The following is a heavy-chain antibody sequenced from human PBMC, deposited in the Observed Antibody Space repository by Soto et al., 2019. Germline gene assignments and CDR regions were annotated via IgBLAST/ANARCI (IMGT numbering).Heavy chain of an antibody. D-gene: IGHD2-21*01. CDR3: AGHMSGVPGYYYGIDV. V-gene: IGHV1-69*05. CDR1: GGTFSSYA. CDR2: IIPIFDTA. Sequence: QVQLVQSGAEVKKPGSSVKVSCKASGGTFSSYAISWVRQAPGQGLEWMGGIIPIFDTADYAQKFQGRVTITTDEATKTADTALSSLRSEDTAVYYCAGHMSGVPGYYYGIDVWGQGTTVTVSS. J-gene: IGHJ6*02.